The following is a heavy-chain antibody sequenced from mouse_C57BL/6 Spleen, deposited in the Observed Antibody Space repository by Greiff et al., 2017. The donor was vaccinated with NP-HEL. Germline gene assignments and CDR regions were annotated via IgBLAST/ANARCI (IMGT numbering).Heavy chain of an antibody. D-gene: IGHD3-1*01. V-gene: IGHV1-69*01. CDR1: GYTFTSYW. CDR3: ARGRSGAWFAY. J-gene: IGHJ3*01. CDR2: IDPSDSYT. Sequence: QVQLQQPGAELVMPGASVKLSCKASGYTFTSYWMHWVKQRPGQGLEWIGEIDPSDSYTNYNQKFKGKSTLTVDKSSSAAYMQLSRLTSEDSAVYYCARGRSGAWFAYWGQGTLVTVSA.